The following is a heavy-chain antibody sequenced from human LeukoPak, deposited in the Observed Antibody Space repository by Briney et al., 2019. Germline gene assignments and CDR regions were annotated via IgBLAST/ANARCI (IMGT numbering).Heavy chain of an antibody. Sequence: SQTLSLTCAVYGGSFSGYYWSWIRQPPGKGLEWIGEINHSGSTNYNPSLKSRVTISVDTSKNQFSLKLSSVTAADTAVYYCARAYCSSTSCYTRRYYYYYMDVWGKGTTVTVSS. V-gene: IGHV4-34*01. J-gene: IGHJ6*03. CDR3: ARAYCSSTSCYTRRYYYYYMDV. CDR2: INHSGST. D-gene: IGHD2-2*02. CDR1: GGSFSGYY.